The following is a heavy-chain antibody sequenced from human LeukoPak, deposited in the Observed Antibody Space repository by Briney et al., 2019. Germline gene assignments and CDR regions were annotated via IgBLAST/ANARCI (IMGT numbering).Heavy chain of an antibody. Sequence: SETLSLTCTVSGGSISSGDYYWSWIRQPPGKGLEWIGYIYYSGSTYYNPSLKSRVTISVDTSKNQFSLKLSSVTAADTAVYYCARGNGNTVLLDYYDSSGYYRSFDYWGQGTLVTVSS. D-gene: IGHD3-22*01. CDR1: GGSISSGDYY. CDR2: IYYSGST. V-gene: IGHV4-30-4*01. CDR3: ARGNGNTVLLDYYDSSGYYRSFDY. J-gene: IGHJ4*02.